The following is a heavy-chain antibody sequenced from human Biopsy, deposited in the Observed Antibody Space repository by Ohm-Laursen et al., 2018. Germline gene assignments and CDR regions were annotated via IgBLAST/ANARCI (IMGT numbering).Heavy chain of an antibody. CDR2: IYNTGST. Sequence: TLSLTCTSSCDSICTYYWTWIRQSPGKGLEWIGYIYNTGSTNYNPSVKSRVTISVDTSKNQFSLKLNSVTAADTAVYFCARDSRGGHLNTTLITGKSLDSWGQGILVTVSS. CDR1: CDSICTYY. D-gene: IGHD3-16*01. CDR3: ARDSRGGHLNTTLITGKSLDS. V-gene: IGHV4-59*01. J-gene: IGHJ4*02.